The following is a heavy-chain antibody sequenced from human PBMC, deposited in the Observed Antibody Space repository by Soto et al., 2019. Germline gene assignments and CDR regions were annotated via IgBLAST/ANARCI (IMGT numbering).Heavy chain of an antibody. Sequence: NPSETLSLTCTVSGAALSSGGYFYTWVRQPPGKGLEWIGEINHSGSTNYNPSLKSRVTISVDTSKNQFSLKLSSVTAADTAVYYCARGPITTNPRFDPWGQGTLVTVSS. CDR2: INHSGST. CDR1: GAALSSGGYF. D-gene: IGHD3-22*01. CDR3: ARGPITTNPRFDP. V-gene: IGHV4-61*08. J-gene: IGHJ5*02.